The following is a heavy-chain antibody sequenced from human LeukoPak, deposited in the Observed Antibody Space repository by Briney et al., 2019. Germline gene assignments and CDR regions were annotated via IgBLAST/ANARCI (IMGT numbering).Heavy chain of an antibody. CDR1: GFSVTTDH. D-gene: IGHD1-26*01. CDR2: IYNDGKT. J-gene: IGHJ4*02. CDR3: ARVWELSFDY. Sequence: PGGSETLFCAASGFSVTTDHMSWVRQAPGEGLEWVSVIYNDGKTYHADSVKGRFTISRDNSKNTVHLQMNGLRGEDTAVYYCARVWELSFDYWGQRTVVTVFS. V-gene: IGHV3-53*01.